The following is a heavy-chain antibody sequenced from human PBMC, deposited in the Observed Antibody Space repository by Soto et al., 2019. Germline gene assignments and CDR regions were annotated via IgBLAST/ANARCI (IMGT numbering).Heavy chain of an antibody. Sequence: SATMSLSCPFSGVSIRSGDYCWSWIRQPPGKGLELIGYIYYSGSTYYNPSLKSRVTISVDTSKNQFSLKLSSVTAADTAVYYCARDEYRDYVWGSYRYTRAFDIWGQGTMVTFSS. CDR3: ARDEYRDYVWGSYRYTRAFDI. D-gene: IGHD3-16*02. J-gene: IGHJ3*02. CDR2: IYYSGST. V-gene: IGHV4-30-4*01. CDR1: GVSIRSGDYC.